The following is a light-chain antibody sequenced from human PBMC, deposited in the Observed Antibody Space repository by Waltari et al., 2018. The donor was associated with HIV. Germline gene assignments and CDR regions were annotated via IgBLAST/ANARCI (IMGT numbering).Light chain of an antibody. CDR1: SSNVGTYNL. Sequence: HSALTQPASVSGSPGQSITISCTGTSSNVGTYNLVSWYQQHPGKAPKLLIYELKRRPSGLSDRFSGSKSGNTASLTVSGLQAEDEAIYYCCSYAGSDTLVFGGGTSLTIL. V-gene: IGLV2-23*02. CDR2: ELK. CDR3: CSYAGSDTLV. J-gene: IGLJ3*02.